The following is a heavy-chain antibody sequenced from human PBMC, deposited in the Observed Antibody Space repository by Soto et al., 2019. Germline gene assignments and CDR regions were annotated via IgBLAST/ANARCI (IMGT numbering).Heavy chain of an antibody. CDR2: IYYSGST. J-gene: IGHJ5*02. V-gene: IGHV4-39*01. D-gene: IGHD3-10*01. Sequence: SDTLSLTCTTSGGPISNVSYYWRWIHQPPGKGLEWIASIYYSGSTYYNPSLKSRVTIFVDTSKNQFSLKLSSVTAADTALYYCARQGYYGSGSYYKFRWFDPWGQ. CDR1: GGPISNVSYY. CDR3: ARQGYYGSGSYYKFRWFDP.